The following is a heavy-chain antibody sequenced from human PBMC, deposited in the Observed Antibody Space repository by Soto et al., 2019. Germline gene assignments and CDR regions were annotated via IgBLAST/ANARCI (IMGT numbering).Heavy chain of an antibody. D-gene: IGHD1-26*01. CDR1: GGTFSSYA. V-gene: IGHV1-69*13. CDR2: IIPILGTA. CDR3: ARVGSYRILGPRPDWEPFDI. J-gene: IGHJ3*02. Sequence: ASVKVSCKASGGTFSSYAISWVRLAPGQGLEWMGGIIPILGTANYAQKFQGRVTITADESTSTAYMELSSLRSEDTAVYYCARVGSYRILGPRPDWEPFDIWGQGTMGTVSS.